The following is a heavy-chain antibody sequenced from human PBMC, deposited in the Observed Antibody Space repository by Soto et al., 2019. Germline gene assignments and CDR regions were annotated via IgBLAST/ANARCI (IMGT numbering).Heavy chain of an antibody. J-gene: IGHJ5*02. D-gene: IGHD3-3*01. CDR2: INHSGST. CDR1: GGSFSGYY. Sequence: PSETLSLTCAVYGGSFSGYYWSWIRQPPGKGLEWIGEINHSGSTNYNPPLKSRVTISVDTSKNQFSLKLSSVTAADTAVYYCARDHNYDFWSGYNSNWFDPWGQGTLVTVSS. CDR3: ARDHNYDFWSGYNSNWFDP. V-gene: IGHV4-34*01.